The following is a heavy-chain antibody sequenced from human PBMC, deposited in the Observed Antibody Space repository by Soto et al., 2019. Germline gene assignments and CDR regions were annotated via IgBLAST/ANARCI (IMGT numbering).Heavy chain of an antibody. CDR3: ARGDIVVVPAAMGPAAGTRYYFEY. CDR1: GVTFSSYA. D-gene: IGHD2-2*01. V-gene: IGHV1-69*01. CDR2: IIPIFGTA. Sequence: QVQLVQSGAEAKKPGSSVKVSCKASGVTFSSYAISWVRQAPGHGLEWMGGIIPIFGTANYAQKFKGRVTITADESTRTADKELSSLRSEDTAVYYCARGDIVVVPAAMGPAAGTRYYFEYWGQGTLVTVSS. J-gene: IGHJ4*02.